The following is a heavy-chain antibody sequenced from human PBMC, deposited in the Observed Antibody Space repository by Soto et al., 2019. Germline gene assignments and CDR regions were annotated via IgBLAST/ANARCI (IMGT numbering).Heavy chain of an antibody. CDR3: ARDRAAGIQLWSWGYYYGMDV. J-gene: IGHJ6*02. CDR1: GYTFTSYG. CDR2: ISADNGNT. D-gene: IGHD5-18*01. Sequence: ASVKVSCKASGYTFTSYGISWVRQAPGQGLEWMGWISADNGNTKYAQKLQGRVTITTDTSTSTAYMELSSLRSEDTAVYYCARDRAAGIQLWSWGYYYGMDVWGQGTTVTVSS. V-gene: IGHV1-18*01.